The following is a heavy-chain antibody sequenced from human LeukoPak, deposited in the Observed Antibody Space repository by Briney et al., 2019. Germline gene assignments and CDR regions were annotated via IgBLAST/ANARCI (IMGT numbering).Heavy chain of an antibody. D-gene: IGHD3-22*01. CDR3: AKEAHYYDTYYYFDY. Sequence: GGSLRLSCAASGFTFSSYEMNWVRQAPGKGLEGVSYISSSGSSNCGIIDYADSMKGRFTISRDNAKNSLYMEMKSLRAEDTAVYYCAKEAHYYDTYYYFDYWGQGTLVIVSS. CDR2: ISSSGSSNCGII. J-gene: IGHJ4*02. V-gene: IGHV3-48*03. CDR1: GFTFSSYE.